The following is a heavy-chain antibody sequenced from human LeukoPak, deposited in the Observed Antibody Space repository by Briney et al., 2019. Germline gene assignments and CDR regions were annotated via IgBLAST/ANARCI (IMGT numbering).Heavy chain of an antibody. Sequence: SETLSLTCTVSGGSISSSSYYWGWIRQPPGKGLEWIGSIYYSGSTYYNPSLKSRVTISVDTSKNQFSLKLSSVTAADTAVYYCARTPGVTTFPFDYWGQGTLVTVSS. CDR3: ARTPGVTTFPFDY. V-gene: IGHV4-39*07. CDR2: IYYSGST. D-gene: IGHD4-17*01. J-gene: IGHJ4*02. CDR1: GGSISSSSYY.